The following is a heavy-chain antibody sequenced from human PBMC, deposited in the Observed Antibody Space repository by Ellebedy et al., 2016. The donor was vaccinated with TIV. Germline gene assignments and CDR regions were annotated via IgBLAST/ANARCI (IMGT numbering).Heavy chain of an antibody. CDR3: ARAYGSGSYYNDYFDY. Sequence: AASVKVSCKASGDTFRSNALSRVRQAPGQGLEWTGGIITIFGTANYAQKFQGRVTITSDESTSTAYMELRSLRSEDTAVYYCARAYGSGSYYNDYFDYWGQGTLVTVSS. D-gene: IGHD3-10*01. CDR1: GDTFRSNA. V-gene: IGHV1-69*13. CDR2: IITIFGTA. J-gene: IGHJ4*02.